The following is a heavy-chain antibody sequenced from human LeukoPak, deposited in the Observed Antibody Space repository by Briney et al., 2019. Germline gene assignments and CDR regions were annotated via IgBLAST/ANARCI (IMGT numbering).Heavy chain of an antibody. D-gene: IGHD3-3*01. J-gene: IGHJ5*02. Sequence: GESLKISCKGSGYSFTSYWIGWVRQMPGNGLEWMGIIYPGDSDTRYSPSFQGQVTISADKSISTAYLQWSSLKASDTAMYYCARGSRGYDFWSGYPNWFDPWGQGTLVTVSS. CDR3: ARGSRGYDFWSGYPNWFDP. V-gene: IGHV5-51*01. CDR1: GYSFTSYW. CDR2: IYPGDSDT.